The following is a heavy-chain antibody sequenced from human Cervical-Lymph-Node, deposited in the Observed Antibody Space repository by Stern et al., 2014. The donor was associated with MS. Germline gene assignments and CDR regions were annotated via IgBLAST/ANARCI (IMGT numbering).Heavy chain of an antibody. CDR3: AGLAYCGGDCINWFDP. Sequence: QVTLKEYGPTLVKPTQTLTLTCTFSGFSLSTSGVGVGWIRQPPVKALEWLAFLYWDDDKRYSPSLKSRLTITKDTSKNQVVLTMTNMDPMDTATYYCAGLAYCGGDCINWFDPWGQGTLVTVSS. CDR1: GFSLSTSGVG. CDR2: LYWDDDK. V-gene: IGHV2-5*02. J-gene: IGHJ5*02. D-gene: IGHD2-21*02.